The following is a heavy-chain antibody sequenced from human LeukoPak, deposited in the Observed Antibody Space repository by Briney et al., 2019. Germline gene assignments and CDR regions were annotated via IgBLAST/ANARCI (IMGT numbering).Heavy chain of an antibody. Sequence: SETLSLTCTVSGGSIGSYYWNWIRQPAGKGLEWIGRIYTSGSTNYNPSLKSRVTMSVDTSKNQFSLKLSSVTAADTAVYYCAREGRYYGSGSYGGSDYWGQGTLVTVSS. V-gene: IGHV4-4*07. D-gene: IGHD3-10*01. CDR1: GGSIGSYY. CDR2: IYTSGST. CDR3: AREGRYYGSGSYGGSDY. J-gene: IGHJ4*02.